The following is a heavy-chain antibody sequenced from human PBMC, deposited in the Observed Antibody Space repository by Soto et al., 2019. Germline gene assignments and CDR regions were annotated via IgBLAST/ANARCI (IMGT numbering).Heavy chain of an antibody. CDR2: ISSYGADT. CDR3: VKEGYMRSDWYGQFDY. D-gene: IGHD6-19*01. CDR1: GFTFNSYA. Sequence: PGGSLRLSCSASGFTFNSYAMHWVRQAPGKGLEFASAISSYGADTYYADSVKGRFAISRDNSKNTLYLQMSSLRAEDTALYYCVKEGYMRSDWYGQFDYWGQGALVTVS. J-gene: IGHJ4*02. V-gene: IGHV3-64D*06.